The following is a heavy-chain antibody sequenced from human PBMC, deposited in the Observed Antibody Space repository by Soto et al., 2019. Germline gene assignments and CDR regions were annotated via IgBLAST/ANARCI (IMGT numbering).Heavy chain of an antibody. Sequence: QITLKESGPPLVKPTQTLTLTCTFSGFSVSSTGESVGWIRQPPGRALEWLALIYWDDDKRYNPSLKNRLAITKDTSRNQVLLIMTNMDPVDTATYYCAHRRTLQALKSIEPYDYWGQGTVVIVSS. CDR1: GFSVSSTGES. V-gene: IGHV2-5*02. J-gene: IGHJ4*02. CDR2: IYWDDDK. CDR3: AHRRTLQALKSIEPYDY.